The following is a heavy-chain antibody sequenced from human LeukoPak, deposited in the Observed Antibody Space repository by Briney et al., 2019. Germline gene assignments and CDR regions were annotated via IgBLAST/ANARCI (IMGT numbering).Heavy chain of an antibody. CDR3: ARREDYYDTSGYPTHYFDY. Sequence: GESLKISCQGLGYMFGSYWIAWVRQMPGKGLEWMGMIYPGDSETRYSPSFQGQVTISADKSISTAFLQWSSLAASDTALYYCARREDYYDTSGYPTHYFDYWGQGTLVTVSS. J-gene: IGHJ4*02. V-gene: IGHV5-51*01. D-gene: IGHD3-22*01. CDR2: IYPGDSET. CDR1: GYMFGSYW.